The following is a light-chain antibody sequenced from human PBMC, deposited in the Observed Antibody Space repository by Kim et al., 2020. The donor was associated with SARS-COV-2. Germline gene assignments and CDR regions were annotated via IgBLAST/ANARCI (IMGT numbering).Light chain of an antibody. CDR3: QTWGTAIQV. CDR1: SGHRTCA. J-gene: IGLJ2*01. CDR2: LNNGRTL. Sequence: AQGRLAWRLSSGHRTCALAGVWQQPDKGPRFLMKLNNGRTLIKGDGIPDRFSGSSSGAERYLTAASLQSEDEADYYCQTWGTAIQVFGGGTQLTVL. V-gene: IGLV4-69*02.